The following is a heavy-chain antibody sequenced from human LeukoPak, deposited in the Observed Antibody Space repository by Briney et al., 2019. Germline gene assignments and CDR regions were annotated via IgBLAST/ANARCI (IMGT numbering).Heavy chain of an antibody. CDR1: GFTFTTNA. D-gene: IGHD3-10*01. Sequence: PGGSLRLSCAASGFTFTTNAMTWVRQAPGKGLECVSAITGDGITTYYADSVKGRFTISRDNSRYILYPQLTNLRAEDTAVYFCAREKGRGVISPYYDCWGQGTLVTVSS. CDR3: AREKGRGVISPYYDC. V-gene: IGHV3-23*01. CDR2: ITGDGITT. J-gene: IGHJ4*02.